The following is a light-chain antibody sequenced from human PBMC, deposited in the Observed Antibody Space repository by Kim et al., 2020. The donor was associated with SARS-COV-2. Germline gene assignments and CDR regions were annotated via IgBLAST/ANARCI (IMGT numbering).Light chain of an antibody. J-gene: IGKJ1*01. CDR2: AAS. Sequence: DIQMTQPLSSLSASVGDRVNITCRASQGISNSLAWFQQKPGKAPKVLIYAASTLQSGVPSRFSGSGSGTDFTLTISSLQPEDVATYYCKKYNAAPWTFGQGTKVDIK. CDR3: KKYNAAPWT. CDR1: QGISNS. V-gene: IGKV1-27*01.